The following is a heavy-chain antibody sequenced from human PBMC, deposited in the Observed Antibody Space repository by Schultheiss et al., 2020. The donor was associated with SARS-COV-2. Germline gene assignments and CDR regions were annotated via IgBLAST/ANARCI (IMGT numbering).Heavy chain of an antibody. J-gene: IGHJ6*02. CDR1: GFTFSSYA. CDR2: ISYDGSNK. Sequence: GESLKISCAASGFTFSSYAMHWVRQAPGKGLEWVAVISYDGSNKYYADSVKGRFTISRDNSKNTLYLQMNSLRAEDTAVYYCAREPPLSGYDFWSGYHTLYGMDVWGQGTGHRLL. V-gene: IGHV3-30*04. CDR3: AREPPLSGYDFWSGYHTLYGMDV. D-gene: IGHD3-3*01.